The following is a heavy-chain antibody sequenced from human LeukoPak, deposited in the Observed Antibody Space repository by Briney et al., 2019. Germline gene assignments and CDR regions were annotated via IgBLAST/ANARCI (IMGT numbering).Heavy chain of an antibody. D-gene: IGHD3-10*01. CDR3: ARAWGSGSYYRGSDY. CDR2: ISSSSTYI. CDR1: GFTFSTYS. J-gene: IGHJ4*02. V-gene: IGHV3-21*01. Sequence: PGGSLRLSCAVSGFTFSTYSMNWVRQAPGKGLEWVSSISSSSTYIYYADSVKGRFTISRDDAKNSLYLQMNSLRAEDTAVYYCARAWGSGSYYRGSDYWGQGTLGTVSS.